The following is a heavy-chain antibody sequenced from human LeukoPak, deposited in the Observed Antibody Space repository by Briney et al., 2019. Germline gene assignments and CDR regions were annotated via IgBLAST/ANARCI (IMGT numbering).Heavy chain of an antibody. J-gene: IGHJ5*02. D-gene: IGHD3-10*01. V-gene: IGHV4-39*01. CDR1: GGSISSYSSY. Sequence: SETLSLTCSASGGSISSYSSYWGWIRQPPGKGLEWVGHIYYSGRTVYNPSLKSRVTISVDTSNNEFSLMLSSVTAADTAVYYCARGRAFGEVLENTWFDPWGRGTLVTVSS. CDR2: IYYSGRT. CDR3: ARGRAFGEVLENTWFDP.